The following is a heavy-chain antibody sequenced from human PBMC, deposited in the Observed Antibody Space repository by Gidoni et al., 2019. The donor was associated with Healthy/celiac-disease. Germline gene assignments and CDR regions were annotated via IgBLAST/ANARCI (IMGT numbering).Heavy chain of an antibody. CDR3: ASGTTSRFSYYGGMDV. Sequence: QVQLVQSGAEVKKPGSSVKVSCKASGGTFSSYAISWVRQAPGQGREWMGGIIHICGTASNAQKSEGRVTITAVESTSTAYMELRRMSSEDTAVYYGASGTTSRFSYYGGMDVWGQGTTVTVSS. J-gene: IGHJ6*02. D-gene: IGHD4-17*01. V-gene: IGHV1-69*01. CDR1: GGTFSSYA. CDR2: IIHICGTA.